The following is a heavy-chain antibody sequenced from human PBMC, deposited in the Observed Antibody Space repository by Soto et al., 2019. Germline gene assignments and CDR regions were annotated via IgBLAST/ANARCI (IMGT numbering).Heavy chain of an antibody. CDR3: ARGGEYSSSWYPTYYYYGMDV. Sequence: QVQLVQSGAEVKKPGASVKVSCKASGYTFTSYDINWVRQATGQGLEWMGWMNPNSGNTGYAQKFQGRVTMTRNNSISTAYMELSSLRSEDTAVYYCARGGEYSSSWYPTYYYYGMDVWGQGTTVTVSS. D-gene: IGHD6-13*01. CDR1: GYTFTSYD. V-gene: IGHV1-8*01. J-gene: IGHJ6*02. CDR2: MNPNSGNT.